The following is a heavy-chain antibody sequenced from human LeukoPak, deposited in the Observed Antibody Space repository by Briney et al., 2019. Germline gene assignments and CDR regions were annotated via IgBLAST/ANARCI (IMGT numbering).Heavy chain of an antibody. D-gene: IGHD3-3*01. Sequence: ASVKVSCKVSGYTLTDLSMHWVRQAPGEGLDRMVGFGPQYGETIYAQEFQGRVPMTEDTSTDAAYIELASLKSEDTAVSYCATFALFGVVNAYYFSYWGQGTLVTVPS. CDR1: GYTLTDLS. CDR3: ATFALFGVVNAYYFSY. J-gene: IGHJ4*02. V-gene: IGHV1-24*01. CDR2: FGPQYGET.